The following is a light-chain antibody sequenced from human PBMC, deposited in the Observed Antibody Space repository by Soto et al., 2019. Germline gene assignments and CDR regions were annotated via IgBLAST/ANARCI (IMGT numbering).Light chain of an antibody. CDR2: DVS. CDR1: SSDVGGYNY. Sequence: QSALTQPRSMSGSPGQSVTISCTGTSSDVGGYNYVSWYQQHPGKAPKLMIYDVSKRPSGVPDRFSGSKSGNTASLTISGLQAEDEADYYCCSYAGSSGYVFGTGTKLTVL. V-gene: IGLV2-11*01. CDR3: CSYAGSSGYV. J-gene: IGLJ1*01.